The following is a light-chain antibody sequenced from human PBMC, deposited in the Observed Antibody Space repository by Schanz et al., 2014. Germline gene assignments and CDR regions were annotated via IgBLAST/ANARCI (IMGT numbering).Light chain of an antibody. CDR1: SNDVGSSYL. Sequence: QSALTQPASVSGSPGQSITISCTGTSNDVGSSYLVSWYQHHPGKAPNLMIYEASKRPSGVSNRFSGSKSGNTASLTISGLQAEDEADYHCSSHTAITTAVVFGGGTQLTVL. CDR3: SSHTAITTAVV. V-gene: IGLV2-14*02. CDR2: EAS. J-gene: IGLJ2*01.